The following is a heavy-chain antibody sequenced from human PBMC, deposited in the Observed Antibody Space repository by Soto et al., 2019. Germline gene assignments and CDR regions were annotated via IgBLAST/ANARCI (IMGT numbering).Heavy chain of an antibody. J-gene: IGHJ5*02. CDR1: GFTFSSYA. CDR3: AKDHLLLDYDSSGYLNWFDP. V-gene: IGHV3-23*01. CDR2: ISGSGGST. D-gene: IGHD3-22*01. Sequence: GGSLRLSCAASGFTFSSYAMSWVRQAPGKGLEWVSAISGSGGSTYYADSVKGRFTISRDNSKNTLYLQMNSLRAEDTAVYYCAKDHLLLDYDSSGYLNWFDPWGQGTLVTVSS.